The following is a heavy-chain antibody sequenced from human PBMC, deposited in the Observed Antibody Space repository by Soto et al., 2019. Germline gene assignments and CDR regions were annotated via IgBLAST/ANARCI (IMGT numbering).Heavy chain of an antibody. CDR2: IYHSGRT. CDR3: ARCIAAAGPIDY. Sequence: SETLSLTCAVSGGSISSSNWWSWVRQPPGKGLEWIGEIYHSGRTNYNPSLKSRDTISVDKSKNQLSLKLNSLTAADTAVYYCARCIAAAGPIDYWGQGTLVTVS. V-gene: IGHV4-4*02. J-gene: IGHJ4*02. CDR1: GGSISSSNW. D-gene: IGHD6-13*01.